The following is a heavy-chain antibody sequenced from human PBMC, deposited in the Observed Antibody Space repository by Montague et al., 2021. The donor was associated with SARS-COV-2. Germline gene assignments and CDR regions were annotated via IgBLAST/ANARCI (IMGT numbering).Heavy chain of an antibody. D-gene: IGHD1-26*01. Sequence: KKNVGTIYYAAPVKDRFTISRDDSRNTLYLQMDSLQTDDTAVYYCTTYASGRPDYWGQGTLFTVPS. CDR2: KKNVGTI. CDR3: TTYASGRPDY. J-gene: IGHJ4*02. V-gene: IGHV3-15*01.